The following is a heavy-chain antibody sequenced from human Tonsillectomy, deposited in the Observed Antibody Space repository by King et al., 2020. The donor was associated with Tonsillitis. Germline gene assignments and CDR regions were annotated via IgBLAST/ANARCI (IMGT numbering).Heavy chain of an antibody. J-gene: IGHJ4*02. CDR1: GFTVSSNY. D-gene: IGHD5-18*01. CDR3: ARWGRGYSYRLVYFDY. CDR2: IYSGGST. Sequence: VQLVESGGGLIQPGGSLRLSCAASGFTVSSNYMSWVRQAPGKGLEWVSVIYSGGSTYYADSVKGRFTISRDNSKNTLYLQMNSLRAEDTAVYYCARWGRGYSYRLVYFDYWGQGTLVTVSS. V-gene: IGHV3-53*01.